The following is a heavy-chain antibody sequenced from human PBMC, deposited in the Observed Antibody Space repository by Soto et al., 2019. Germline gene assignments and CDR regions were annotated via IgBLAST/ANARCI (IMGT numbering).Heavy chain of an antibody. CDR3: ARDGKRITIFGDGMDV. D-gene: IGHD3-3*01. Sequence: GGSLRLSCAASGFTFSSYSMNWVRQAPGKGLEWVSYISSSSSTIYYADSVKGRFTISRDNAKNSLYLQMNSLRDEDTAVYYCARDGKRITIFGDGMDVWGQGTTVTVSS. CDR2: ISSSSSTI. CDR1: GFTFSSYS. J-gene: IGHJ6*02. V-gene: IGHV3-48*02.